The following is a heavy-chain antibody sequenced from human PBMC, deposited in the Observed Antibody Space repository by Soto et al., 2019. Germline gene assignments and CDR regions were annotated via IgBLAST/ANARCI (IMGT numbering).Heavy chain of an antibody. CDR1: GFTFSSYA. V-gene: IGHV3-64D*08. CDR3: VKGGDELTYYDFWSGYYVLSYFDY. Sequence: GGSLRLSCSASGFTFSSYAMHWVRLAPGKGLEYVSAISSNGGSTYYADSVKGRFTISRDNSKNTLYLQMSSLRAEDTAVYYCVKGGDELTYYDFWSGYYVLSYFDYWGQGTLVTVSS. D-gene: IGHD3-3*01. J-gene: IGHJ4*02. CDR2: ISSNGGST.